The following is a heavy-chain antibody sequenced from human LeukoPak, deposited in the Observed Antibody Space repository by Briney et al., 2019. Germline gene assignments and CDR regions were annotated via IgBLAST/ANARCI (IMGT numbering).Heavy chain of an antibody. CDR2: ISGSGHGPVT. D-gene: IGHD4-17*01. CDR1: GFTFSNHA. CDR3: TRLMTTVTTAAFDI. Sequence: GGSLRLSCAASGFTFSNHAMNWVRQAPGKGLEWVSIISGSGHGPVTYYADSVKGRFTISRDNARNTLYLQMNSLRAEDTAVYYCTRLMTTVTTAAFDIWGQGTMVTVSS. V-gene: IGHV3-23*01. J-gene: IGHJ3*02.